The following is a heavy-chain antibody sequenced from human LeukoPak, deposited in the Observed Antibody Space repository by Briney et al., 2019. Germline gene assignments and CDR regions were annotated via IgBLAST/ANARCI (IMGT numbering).Heavy chain of an antibody. CDR2: ISAYNGNT. CDR3: ARPLKHCTSGVCSTSSYYYYGLDV. Sequence: ASVKVSCKASVYTFTSYASTWVRQAPGQGLECMGWISAYNGNTNYAQNLQGRVTMTTDTSTSTAYMELRSLRSDDTAVYYCARPLKHCTSGVCSTSSYYYYGLDVWGQGTTVTVSS. CDR1: VYTFTSYA. J-gene: IGHJ6*02. V-gene: IGHV1-18*01. D-gene: IGHD2-8*01.